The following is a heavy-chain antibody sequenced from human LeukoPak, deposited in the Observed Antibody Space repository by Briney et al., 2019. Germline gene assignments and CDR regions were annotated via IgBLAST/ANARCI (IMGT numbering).Heavy chain of an antibody. J-gene: IGHJ4*02. CDR2: IRYDGSNK. CDR1: GFTFSSYG. CDR3: AKNYGSGSYFDY. V-gene: IGHV3-30*02. Sequence: GGSLRLSCAASGFTFSSYGMHWVRQAPGKGLEWVAFIRYDGSNKYYADSVKGRFTISRDNSKDTLYLQMNSLRAEDTAVYYCAKNYGSGSYFDYWGQGTLVTVSS. D-gene: IGHD3-10*01.